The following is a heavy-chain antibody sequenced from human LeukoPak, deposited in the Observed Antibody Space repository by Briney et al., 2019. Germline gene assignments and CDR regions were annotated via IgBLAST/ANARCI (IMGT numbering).Heavy chain of an antibody. CDR3: VKDMNPGGADV. Sequence: GGSLRLSCAASGFTLSTYSMNWVRQAPGKGLEWISYINSDTYSNTIHYADTVKGRFTISRDNAKSSLYLQMNSLRPEDTALYYCVKDMNPGGADVWGQGTTVTVSS. D-gene: IGHD3-10*01. J-gene: IGHJ6*02. CDR1: GFTLSTYS. V-gene: IGHV3-48*01. CDR2: INSDTYSNTI.